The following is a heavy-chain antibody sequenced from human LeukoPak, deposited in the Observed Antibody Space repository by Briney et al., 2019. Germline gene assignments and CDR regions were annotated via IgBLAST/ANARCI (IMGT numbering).Heavy chain of an antibody. CDR1: EITFSRYW. CDR3: ARVAGYNGGFDY. CDR2: IKEDGTEK. Sequence: GGSLRLSCAASEITFSRYWMSWVRLGPGKGLEWVAMIKEDGTEKYYVDSVKGRFTISRDNAKNSLFLQMNSLRAEDTAVYYCARVAGYNGGFDYWGQGTLVTVSS. V-gene: IGHV3-7*03. D-gene: IGHD5-24*01. J-gene: IGHJ4*02.